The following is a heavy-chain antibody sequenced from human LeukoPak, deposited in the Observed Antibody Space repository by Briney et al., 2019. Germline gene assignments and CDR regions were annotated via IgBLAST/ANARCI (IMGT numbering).Heavy chain of an antibody. CDR3: VKGWTYYYDSSGYPFDF. Sequence: VGSPRLSSSASGFTLSDYPMHWVREAPGKGLEYVSGISGIGGNTYYANSVKGRFTISRDNSKHTLYLQMGSLRPEDTAAYYCVKGWTYYYDSSGYPFDFWGQGTLVTVSS. CDR2: ISGIGGNT. J-gene: IGHJ4*01. V-gene: IGHV3-64*01. CDR1: GFTLSDYP. D-gene: IGHD3-22*01.